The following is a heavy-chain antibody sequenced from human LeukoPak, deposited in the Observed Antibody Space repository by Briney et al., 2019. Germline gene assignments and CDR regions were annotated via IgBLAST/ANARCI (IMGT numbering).Heavy chain of an antibody. D-gene: IGHD6-19*01. CDR2: ISYDGSNK. V-gene: IGHV3-30-3*01. J-gene: IGHJ4*02. Sequence: PGGSLRLSCAASGFTFSSYWMSWVRQAPGKGLEWVAVISYDGSNKYYADSVKGRFTISRDNSKNTLYLQMNSLRAEDTAVYYCARDKIAVAGLFDYWGQGTLVTVSS. CDR1: GFTFSSYW. CDR3: ARDKIAVAGLFDY.